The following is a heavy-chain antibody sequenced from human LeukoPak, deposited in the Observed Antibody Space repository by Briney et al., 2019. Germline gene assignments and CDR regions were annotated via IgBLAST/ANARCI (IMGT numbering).Heavy chain of an antibody. CDR1: GFTFSKYA. D-gene: IGHD1-26*01. J-gene: IGHJ3*02. Sequence: GRSLRLSCAASGFTFSKYAMHWVRQTPGKGLEWVAAIWNDGSDESYADSVKGRFTISSDNSKNTLYLQMNSLRAEDTAVYYCAFEIGRSQGAFDIWGQGTMITVSS. V-gene: IGHV3-33*01. CDR3: AFEIGRSQGAFDI. CDR2: IWNDGSDE.